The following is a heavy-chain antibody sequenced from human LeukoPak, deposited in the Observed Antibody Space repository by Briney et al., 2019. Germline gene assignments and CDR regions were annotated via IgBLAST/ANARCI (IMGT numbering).Heavy chain of an antibody. D-gene: IGHD1-26*01. J-gene: IGHJ4*02. CDR2: ISGSGGST. V-gene: IGHV3-23*01. CDR1: GFTFSSYA. Sequence: GGSLRLSCAASGFTFSSYAMSWVRQAPGKGLEWVSAISGSGGSTYYADSVKGRFTISRDNSKNTLYLQMNSLRAEDTAVYYCAKDSGYSGSYSYFDYWGQGTLVTVSS. CDR3: AKDSGYSGSYSYFDY.